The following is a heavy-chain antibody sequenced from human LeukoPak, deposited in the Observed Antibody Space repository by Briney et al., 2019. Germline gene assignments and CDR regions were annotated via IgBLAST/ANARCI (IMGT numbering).Heavy chain of an antibody. J-gene: IGHJ4*02. V-gene: IGHV1-18*01. D-gene: IGHD4-17*01. CDR1: GYTFTSYG. CDR3: ARDKEGGTVTAPGY. Sequence: ASVKVSCKASGYTFTSYGISWVRQAPGQGLEWMGWISAYNGNTNYAQKLQGRVTMTTDTSTSTAYMELRSLRSDDTAVYYCARDKEGGTVTAPGYWGQGTLVTGSS. CDR2: ISAYNGNT.